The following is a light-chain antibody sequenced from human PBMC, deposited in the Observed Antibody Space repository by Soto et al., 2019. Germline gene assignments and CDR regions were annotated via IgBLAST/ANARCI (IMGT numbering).Light chain of an antibody. CDR3: QQFNSYSTWT. CDR1: QSISSW. J-gene: IGKJ1*01. CDR2: KAS. Sequence: DIQMTQSPPTLSASVGDRVTITCRASQSISSWLAWYQQKPGKAPKLLIYKASSLESGVPSRFGGSGSGTEFTLTISSLQPDDFATYYCQQFNSYSTWTFGQGTKVEIK. V-gene: IGKV1-5*03.